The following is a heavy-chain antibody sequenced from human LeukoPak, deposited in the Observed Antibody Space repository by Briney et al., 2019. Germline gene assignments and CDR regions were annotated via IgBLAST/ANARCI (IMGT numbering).Heavy chain of an antibody. CDR3: AGGTYGTWIRRHDAFDI. J-gene: IGHJ3*02. D-gene: IGHD5-18*01. Sequence: GRSLRLSCAASGFTFSSYGMHWVRQAPGKGLEWETVISYDGSNKNYADSVKCRFTVKGDNSMNTLNLKMNRLRAEDRVVYYCAGGTYGTWIRRHDAFDIWGQGTMVTVSS. V-gene: IGHV3-30*03. CDR2: ISYDGSNK. CDR1: GFTFSSYG.